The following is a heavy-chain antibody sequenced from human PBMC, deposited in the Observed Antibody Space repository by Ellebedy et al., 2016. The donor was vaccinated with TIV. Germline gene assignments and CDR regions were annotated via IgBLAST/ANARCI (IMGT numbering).Heavy chain of an antibody. CDR3: ARETYNDVDLKLWGIFDI. Sequence: GESLKISCAASELTVTSNFMSWVRQAPGKGLAWVSTIAIDSTTYYADSVKGRFTISRDNSTNTLDIQMNSLRAEDTAVYYCARETYNDVDLKLWGIFDIWGQGTMVTVSS. CDR2: IAIDSTT. D-gene: IGHD3-10*01. CDR1: ELTVTSNF. J-gene: IGHJ3*02. V-gene: IGHV3-66*01.